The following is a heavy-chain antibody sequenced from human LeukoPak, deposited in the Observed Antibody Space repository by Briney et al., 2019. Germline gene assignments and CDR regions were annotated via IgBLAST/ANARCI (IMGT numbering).Heavy chain of an antibody. CDR3: ARDDYGSGSWNDF. CDR1: GGSISSYY. D-gene: IGHD3-10*01. CDR2: IYYSGST. V-gene: IGHV4-59*01. J-gene: IGHJ4*02. Sequence: SETLSLTCTVSGGSISSYYWSWIRQPPGKGLEWIGYIYYSGSTNYNPSLKSRVTISVKTSKNQFSLKLRSVTAADTALYYCARDDYGSGSWNDFWGQGTLVTVSS.